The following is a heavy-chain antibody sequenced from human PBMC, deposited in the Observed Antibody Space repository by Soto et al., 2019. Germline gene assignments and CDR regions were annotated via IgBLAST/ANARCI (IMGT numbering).Heavy chain of an antibody. CDR3: ATDIQPWLLHSYFEY. D-gene: IGHD6-19*01. V-gene: IGHV3-30*03. CDR1: GFTFRDYG. J-gene: IGHJ4*02. CDR2: IAYDGTNE. Sequence: QVQMVESGGGGVQPGRSLRLSCAASGFTFRDYGMHWVRQAPGKGLEWVALIAYDGTNEYYADSVKGRFTISRDNSKNTLYLQMNSLRAEDTTIYDCATDIQPWLLHSYFEYWGKGVLVPVSS.